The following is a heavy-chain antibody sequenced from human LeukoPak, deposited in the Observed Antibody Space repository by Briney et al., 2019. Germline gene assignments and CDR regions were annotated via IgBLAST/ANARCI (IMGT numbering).Heavy chain of an antibody. V-gene: IGHV4-30-4*08. J-gene: IGHJ3*02. CDR2: MYYSGST. Sequence: SQTLSLTCTVSGGSISSGDYYWNWIRQPPGKGLEWIGSMYYSGSTYYSPSLKSRVTISVDTSNNQFSLRLSSVTAADTAVYYCARVDNYDFWSGYYTGAFDIWGQGTTVTVSS. CDR1: GGSISSGDYY. CDR3: ARVDNYDFWSGYYTGAFDI. D-gene: IGHD3-3*01.